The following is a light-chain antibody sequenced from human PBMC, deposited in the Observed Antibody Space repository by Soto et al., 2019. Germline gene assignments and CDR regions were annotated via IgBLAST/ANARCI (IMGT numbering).Light chain of an antibody. CDR2: EVS. Sequence: QSALTQPPSASGSPGQSVTISCTGTSSDVGGYNYVSWYQQHPGKAPKVMIYEVSKRPSGVPDRFSGYKSGNTASLTVSGLQAEDEADYYCSSNAGSNTFVVFGGGTQLTVL. V-gene: IGLV2-8*01. J-gene: IGLJ2*01. CDR1: SSDVGGYNY. CDR3: SSNAGSNTFVV.